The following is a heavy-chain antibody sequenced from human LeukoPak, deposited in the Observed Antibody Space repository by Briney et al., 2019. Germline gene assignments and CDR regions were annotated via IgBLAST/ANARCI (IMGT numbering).Heavy chain of an antibody. J-gene: IGHJ4*02. CDR3: ARAYYYDYRQIDY. CDR2: IYYSGST. D-gene: IGHD3-22*01. CDR1: GDSISTMSYH. Sequence: SETLSLTCTVSGDSISTMSYHWGWIRQPPGKGLEWLGSIYYSGSTYYNPSLKSRVTISVDTSKNQFSLNLYSVTAADTAVFYCARAYYYDYRQIDYWGQGTLVTVSS. V-gene: IGHV4-39*01.